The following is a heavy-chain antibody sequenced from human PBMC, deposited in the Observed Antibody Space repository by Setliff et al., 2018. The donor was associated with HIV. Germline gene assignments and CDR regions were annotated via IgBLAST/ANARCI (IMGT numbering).Heavy chain of an antibody. CDR2: ISGSRSTI. Sequence: GGSLRLSCAASGFTFSSYSMNWVRQAPGKGLEWVSYISGSRSTIYYADSVKGRYTISRDNAKNSVYLQMNSLRAEDTAVYYCARDGGSSPAPVSDYYLTAYFDSLGQGTVVTVSS. CDR1: GFTFSSYS. J-gene: IGHJ4*02. CDR3: ARDGGSSPAPVSDYYLTAYFDS. V-gene: IGHV3-48*01. D-gene: IGHD1-26*01.